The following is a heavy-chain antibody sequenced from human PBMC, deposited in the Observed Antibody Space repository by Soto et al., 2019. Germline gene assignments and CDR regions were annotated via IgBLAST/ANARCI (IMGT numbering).Heavy chain of an antibody. J-gene: IGHJ4*02. Sequence: QVQLVQSGAEVKKPGASVKVSCKASGYSFTSYYMHWVRPAPGLGLEWMGMINPSGGSTSYAQKFQGRVAMTGDTSTSTVYMELSSLRSEDTAVYYCARNDKSGLDYWGQGTLVTVSS. CDR2: INPSGGST. CDR3: ARNDKSGLDY. D-gene: IGHD1-1*01. CDR1: GYSFTSYY. V-gene: IGHV1-46*01.